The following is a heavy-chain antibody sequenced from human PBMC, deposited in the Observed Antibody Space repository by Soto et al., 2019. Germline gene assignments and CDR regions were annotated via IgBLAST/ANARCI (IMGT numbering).Heavy chain of an antibody. V-gene: IGHV4-34*01. CDR3: ASAMVYAGGIAYYYYYGMDV. D-gene: IGHD2-8*01. CDR2: INHSGST. J-gene: IGHJ6*02. Sequence: SETLSLTCAVYGGSFSGYYWSWIRQPPGKGLEWIGEINHSGSTNYNPSLKSRVTISVDTSKNQFSLKLSSVTAADTAVYYCASAMVYAGGIAYYYYYGMDVWGQGTTVTVSS. CDR1: GGSFSGYY.